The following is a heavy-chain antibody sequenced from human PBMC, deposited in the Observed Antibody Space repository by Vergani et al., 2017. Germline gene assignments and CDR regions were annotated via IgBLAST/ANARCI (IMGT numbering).Heavy chain of an antibody. CDR3: IRGGQVNTGLAPWGY. J-gene: IGHJ4*02. V-gene: IGHV1-46*03. CDR1: GYTLTTHA. Sequence: QVQLVQSGAEVKKPGASVKVSCEASGYTLTTHAIHWVRQAPGQGLEWMGRIIPTSDITTYAQNFQGRVTMTRDTSTSTVYMELSSLRSEDTAVYFCIRGGQVNTGLAPWGYWGQGTLVTVSP. D-gene: IGHD3-16*01. CDR2: IIPTSDIT.